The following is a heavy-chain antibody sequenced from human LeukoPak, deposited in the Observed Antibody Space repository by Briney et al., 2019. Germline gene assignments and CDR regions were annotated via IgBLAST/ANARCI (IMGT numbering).Heavy chain of an antibody. Sequence: GGSLRLSCAASGFTFSSYAMSWVRQAPGKGLEWVSAISGSGGSTYYADSVKGRFTISKDNSKNTLYLQMNSLRAEDTTVYYCAKDLNSRWYYDYWGQGTLVTVSS. CDR1: GFTFSSYA. CDR2: ISGSGGST. J-gene: IGHJ4*02. D-gene: IGHD6-13*01. V-gene: IGHV3-23*01. CDR3: AKDLNSRWYYDY.